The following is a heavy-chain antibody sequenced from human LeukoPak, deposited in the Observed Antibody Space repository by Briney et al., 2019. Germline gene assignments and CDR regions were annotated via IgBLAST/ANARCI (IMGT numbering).Heavy chain of an antibody. V-gene: IGHV1-24*01. J-gene: IGHJ3*02. CDR3: ATGAFDI. CDR2: FDPEDGET. Sequence: ASVKVSCKASGYTFTGYYMHWVRQAPGQGLEWMGGFDPEDGETIYAQKFQGRVTMTEDTSTDTAYLELSSLRSEDTAVYYCATGAFDIWGQGTMVTVSS. CDR1: GYTFTGYY.